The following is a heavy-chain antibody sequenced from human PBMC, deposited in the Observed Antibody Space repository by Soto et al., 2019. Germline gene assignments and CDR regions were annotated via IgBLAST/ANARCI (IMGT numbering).Heavy chain of an antibody. CDR1: GFTFSAYT. J-gene: IGHJ3*02. CDR3: ARDGYSGRSDGFDI. V-gene: IGHV3-30-3*01. CDR2: ISYDGNNE. Sequence: QVQLVESGGGVVQPGRSLRLSCAVSGFTFSAYTMHWVRQSPGKGLVWVAVISYDGNNERYTDPVKGRFTVSRDNSKSTLYLQMNSLKSEDTAVYYCARDGYSGRSDGFDIWGQGTMVTVSS. D-gene: IGHD1-26*01.